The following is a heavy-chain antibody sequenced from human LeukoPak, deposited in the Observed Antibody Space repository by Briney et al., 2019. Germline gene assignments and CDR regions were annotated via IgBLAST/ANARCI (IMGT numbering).Heavy chain of an antibody. CDR3: ARFLSSGSYFFDY. D-gene: IGHD3-10*01. CDR1: GGSISSYY. Sequence: SETLSLTCTVSGGSISSYYWSWIRQPPGKGLEWIGNIYYSGTTNYNPSLKSRVSMSVDTSKNQFSLKLSSVTAADTAVYYCARFLSSGSYFFDYWGQGTLVTVSS. V-gene: IGHV4-59*12. J-gene: IGHJ4*02. CDR2: IYYSGTT.